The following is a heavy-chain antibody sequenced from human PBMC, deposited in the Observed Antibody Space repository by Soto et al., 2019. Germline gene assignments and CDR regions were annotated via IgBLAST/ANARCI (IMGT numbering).Heavy chain of an antibody. J-gene: IGHJ5*02. CDR1: GGSISGSSYY. CDR3: ARHGLVLMVYANWFDP. Sequence: PSETLSLTCTVSGGSISGSSYYWGWIRQPPGKGLEWIGSIYYSGSTYYNPSLKSRVTISVDTSKNQFSLKLSSVTAADTAVYYCARHGLVLMVYANWFDPWGQGTPVTVSS. D-gene: IGHD2-8*01. V-gene: IGHV4-39*01. CDR2: IYYSGST.